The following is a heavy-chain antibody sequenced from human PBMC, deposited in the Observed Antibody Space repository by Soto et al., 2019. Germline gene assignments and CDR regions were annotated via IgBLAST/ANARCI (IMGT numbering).Heavy chain of an antibody. D-gene: IGHD5-18*01. CDR3: ARGRRYSYGYWFDP. V-gene: IGHV3-7*01. J-gene: IGHJ5*02. Sequence: GGSLRLSCAASGFTFSSYWMSWVRQAPGKGLEWVANIKQDGSEKYYVDSVKGRFTISRDNAKNSLYLQMNSLRAEDTAVYYCARGRRYSYGYWFDPWGQGTLVTVSS. CDR2: IKQDGSEK. CDR1: GFTFSSYW.